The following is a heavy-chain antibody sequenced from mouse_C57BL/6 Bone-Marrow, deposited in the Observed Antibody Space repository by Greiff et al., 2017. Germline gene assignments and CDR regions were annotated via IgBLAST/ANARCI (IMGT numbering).Heavy chain of an antibody. CDR2: IDPETGGT. V-gene: IGHV1-15*01. CDR1: GYTFTDYE. D-gene: IGHD2-14*01. Sequence: QVQLKESGAELVRPGASVTLSCKASGYTFTDYEMHWVKQTPVHGLEWIGAIDPETGGTAYNQKFKGKAILTAAKSSRTAYMELRSLTSGDSAVYYCAGVRRSLWDFGVWGTGTLVTVSA. J-gene: IGHJ1*03. CDR3: AGVRRSLWDFGV.